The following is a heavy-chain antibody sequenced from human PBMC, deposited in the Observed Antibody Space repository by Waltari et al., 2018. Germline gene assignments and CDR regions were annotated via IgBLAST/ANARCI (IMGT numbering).Heavy chain of an antibody. V-gene: IGHV4-4*02. CDR2: VHGSGKT. J-gene: IGHJ5*02. Sequence: QLQLQVSGQGLVKPSATLSLNCGVSGDSITSPYSCNWVRQFPQKGLEWLGQVHGSGKTNYNPSFASRVTISLDTSRNQCTLMLTSATAADTAIYYCARDRGRGLYLDTWGPGTLVTGSP. CDR3: ARDRGRGLYLDT. CDR1: GDSITSPYS. D-gene: IGHD2-15*01.